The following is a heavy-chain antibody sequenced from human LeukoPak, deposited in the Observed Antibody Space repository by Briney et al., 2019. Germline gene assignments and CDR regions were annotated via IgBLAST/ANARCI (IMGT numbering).Heavy chain of an antibody. CDR3: ARGGGYQLLPYNWFDP. CDR2: INTNTGNP. V-gene: IGHV7-4-1*02. CDR1: GYTFTSYY. J-gene: IGHJ5*02. Sequence: GASVKVSCKASGYTFTSYYMHWVRQAPGQGLEWMGWINTNTGNPTYAQGFTGRFVFSLDTSVSTAYLQISSLKAEDTAVYYCARGGGYQLLPYNWFDPWGQGTLVTVSS. D-gene: IGHD2-2*01.